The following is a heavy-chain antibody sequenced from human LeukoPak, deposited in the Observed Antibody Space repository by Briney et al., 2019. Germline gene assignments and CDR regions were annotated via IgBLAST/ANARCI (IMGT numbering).Heavy chain of an antibody. V-gene: IGHV3-23*01. Sequence: GGSLRLSCAASGFTFSSYVMTWVRQAPGKGLEWVSAISGSGGSTYNADSVKGRFTLSRDNSKNTLYLQMNSLRAEDTAVYYCRRSGSYYRLDFWGQGTLVTVSS. CDR2: ISGSGGST. D-gene: IGHD3-10*01. CDR1: GFTFSSYV. CDR3: RRSGSYYRLDF. J-gene: IGHJ4*02.